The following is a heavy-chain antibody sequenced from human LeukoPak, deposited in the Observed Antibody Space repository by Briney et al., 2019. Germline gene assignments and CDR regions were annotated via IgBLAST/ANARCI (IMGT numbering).Heavy chain of an antibody. CDR2: ISAYNGNT. D-gene: IGHD6-19*01. J-gene: IGHJ4*02. CDR1: GYTFTSYG. V-gene: IGHV1-18*01. Sequence: ASVKVSCKASGYTFTSYGISWVRQAPGQGLEWMGWISAYNGNTNYAQKFQGRVTMTRDTSTSTAYMELSRLRSDDTAVYYCARVYSVGYSSGWYVDYWGQGTLVTVSS. CDR3: ARVYSVGYSSGWYVDY.